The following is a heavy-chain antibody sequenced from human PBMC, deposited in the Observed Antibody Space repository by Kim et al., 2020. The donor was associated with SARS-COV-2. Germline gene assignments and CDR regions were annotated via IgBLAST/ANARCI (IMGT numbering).Heavy chain of an antibody. J-gene: IGHJ6*02. D-gene: IGHD6-13*01. CDR3: ARDRFPGYSSSWYYYYYGMDV. Sequence: GGSLRLSCAASGFTFSGYSMNWVRQAPGKGLEWVSSISSRSSYIYYADSVMGRFTISRDNAKNSLYLQMNSLRAEDTAVYYCARDRFPGYSSSWYYYYYGMDVWGQGTTGTVSS. V-gene: IGHV3-21*01. CDR2: ISSRSSYI. CDR1: GFTFSGYS.